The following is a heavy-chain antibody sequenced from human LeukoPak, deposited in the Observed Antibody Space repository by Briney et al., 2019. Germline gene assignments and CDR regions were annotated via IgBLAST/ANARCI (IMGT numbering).Heavy chain of an antibody. CDR1: GGSICSYY. CDR2: IYSSGST. Sequence: SETLSLTCTVCGGSICSYYWSWIRQTPGKGLEWIGYIYSSGSTNYNPSLKSRVTISVDTSKNQFSLKLSSVTAADTAVYYCARLSQCGDSSGYRDYYYMDVWGKGTTVTVSS. V-gene: IGHV4-4*09. CDR3: ARLSQCGDSSGYRDYYYMDV. D-gene: IGHD3-22*01. J-gene: IGHJ6*03.